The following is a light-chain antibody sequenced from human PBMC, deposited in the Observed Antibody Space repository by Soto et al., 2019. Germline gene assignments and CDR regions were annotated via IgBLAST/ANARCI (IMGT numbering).Light chain of an antibody. J-gene: IGKJ1*01. V-gene: IGKV1-5*01. CDR1: QPIRTW. Sequence: DIPVTQSPSTLSASVGDRVTITCRASQPIRTWLAWYQEKPGKAPKLLIYDASSLEGGVPSRFSGSGSGTEFTLTISSLQPDDFATYYCHQYNYYRPTFDQGTKVEIK. CDR2: DAS. CDR3: HQYNYYRPT.